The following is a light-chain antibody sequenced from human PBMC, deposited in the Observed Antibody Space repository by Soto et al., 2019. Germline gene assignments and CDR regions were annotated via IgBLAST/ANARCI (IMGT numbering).Light chain of an antibody. Sequence: DTVMTQSPDSLAVSLGERATINCKSSQSVFHSANNMNYLAWYQQKPGQSPKLLISWASIRDSGVPDRFSGSGSGTDFTLTISRLDPEDFAVYYCQQYGSSPWTFGQGTKVQIK. J-gene: IGKJ1*01. CDR2: WAS. CDR3: QQYGSSPWT. V-gene: IGKV4-1*01. CDR1: QSVFHSANNMNY.